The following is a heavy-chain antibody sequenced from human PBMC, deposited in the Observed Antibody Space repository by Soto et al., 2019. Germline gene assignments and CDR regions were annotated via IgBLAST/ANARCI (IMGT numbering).Heavy chain of an antibody. CDR3: ARVSFGVVIFPFDI. D-gene: IGHD3-3*01. Sequence: EVQLVESGGGLVKPGGSPRLSCAASGFTFSSYSMNWVRQAPGKGLEWVSSISSSSSYIYYADSVKGRFTISRDNAKNSLYLQMNSLRAEDTAVYYCARVSFGVVIFPFDIWGQGTMVTVSS. J-gene: IGHJ3*02. CDR1: GFTFSSYS. V-gene: IGHV3-21*01. CDR2: ISSSSSYI.